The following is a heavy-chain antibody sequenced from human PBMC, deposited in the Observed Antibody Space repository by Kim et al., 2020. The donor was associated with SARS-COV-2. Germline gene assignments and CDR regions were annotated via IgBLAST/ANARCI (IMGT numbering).Heavy chain of an antibody. J-gene: IGHJ6*02. V-gene: IGHV3-21*01. D-gene: IGHD3-9*01. CDR1: GFTFSSYS. CDR3: ARDLVHYDILTGYLPRNYYYYGMDV. CDR2: ISSSSSYI. Sequence: GGSLRLSCAASGFTFSSYSMNWVRQAPGKGLEWVSSISSSSSYIYYADSVKGRFTISRDNAKNSLYLQMNSLRAEDTAVYYCARDLVHYDILTGYLPRNYYYYGMDVWGQGTTVTVSS.